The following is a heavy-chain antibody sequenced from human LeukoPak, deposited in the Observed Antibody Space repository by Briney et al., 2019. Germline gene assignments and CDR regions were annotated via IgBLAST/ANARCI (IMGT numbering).Heavy chain of an antibody. D-gene: IGHD4-11*01. Sequence: HPGGSLRLSCAASGFTFSSYAMSWVRQAPGKGLEWVSAISGSGGSTYYADSVKGRFAISRDNSKNTLLLQMSSLRAEDTAVYYCAKDRYSTPDYWGQGSLVTVSS. J-gene: IGHJ4*02. V-gene: IGHV3-23*01. CDR2: ISGSGGST. CDR1: GFTFSSYA. CDR3: AKDRYSTPDY.